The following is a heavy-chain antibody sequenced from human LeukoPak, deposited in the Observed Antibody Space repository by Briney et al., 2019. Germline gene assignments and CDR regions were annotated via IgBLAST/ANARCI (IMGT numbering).Heavy chain of an antibody. V-gene: IGHV5-51*01. CDR1: EYSFTTYW. J-gene: IGHJ4*02. Sequence: GESLKISCKGSEYSFTTYWIGWVRQMLGKGLEWMGIIYPGDSDTRYSPSFQGQVTISVDKSISTAYLQWSSLKASDTAMYYCARLLFSGTYYEYYFDYWGQGTLVTVSS. D-gene: IGHD3-10*01. CDR2: IYPGDSDT. CDR3: ARLLFSGTYYEYYFDY.